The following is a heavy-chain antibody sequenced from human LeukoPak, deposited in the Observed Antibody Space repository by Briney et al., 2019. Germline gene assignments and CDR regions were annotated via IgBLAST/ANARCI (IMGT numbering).Heavy chain of an antibody. D-gene: IGHD6-19*01. J-gene: IGHJ4*02. CDR3: ATGAAVAVFDY. Sequence: GGSVKVSCKASGYTFTSYGISWVRQAPGQGLEWMGWISAYNGNTNYAQKLQGRVTVTTDTSTSTAYMELRSLRSDDTAVYYCATGAAVAVFDYWGQGTLVTVSS. V-gene: IGHV1-18*01. CDR2: ISAYNGNT. CDR1: GYTFTSYG.